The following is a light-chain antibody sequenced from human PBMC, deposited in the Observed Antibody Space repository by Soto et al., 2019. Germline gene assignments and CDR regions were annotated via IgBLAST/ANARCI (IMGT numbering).Light chain of an antibody. J-gene: IGKJ2*01. V-gene: IGKV3-20*01. CDR3: QKYCSSPGYT. CDR1: QSVSSSY. CDR2: GAS. Sequence: EIVLTQSPGTLSLSPGERATLSCRASQSVSSSYLAWYQQKPGQAPRLLIYGASSRATGIPDRFSGSGSGTDFTLTISRLEPEDFAVYYCQKYCSSPGYTFGQGTKLEIK.